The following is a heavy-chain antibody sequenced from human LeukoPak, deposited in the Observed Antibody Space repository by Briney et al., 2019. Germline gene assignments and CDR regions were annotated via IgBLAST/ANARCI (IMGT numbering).Heavy chain of an antibody. D-gene: IGHD3-22*01. CDR2: IYTSGST. Sequence: PSETLSLTCTVSGDSISNTNYYWGWIRQPPGKGLEWIGRIYTSGSTNYNPSLKSRVTMSVDTSKNQFSLKLSSVTAADTAVYYCARDYYDSSVHTYYYYMDVWGKGTTVTISS. J-gene: IGHJ6*03. V-gene: IGHV4-39*07. CDR3: ARDYYDSSVHTYYYYMDV. CDR1: GDSISNTNYY.